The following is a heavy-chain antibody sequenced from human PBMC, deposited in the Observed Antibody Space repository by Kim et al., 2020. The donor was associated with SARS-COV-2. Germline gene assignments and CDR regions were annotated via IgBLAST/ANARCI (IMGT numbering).Heavy chain of an antibody. CDR3: ARGLAAAAGPLRWGYDAFDI. CDR2: INHSGST. Sequence: SETLSLTCAVYGGSFSGYYWSWIRQPPGKGLEWIGEINHSGSTNYNPSLKSRVTISVDTSKNQFSLKLSSVTAADTAVYYCARGLAAAAGPLRWGYDAFDIWGQGTMVTVSS. D-gene: IGHD6-13*01. V-gene: IGHV4-34*01. CDR1: GGSFSGYY. J-gene: IGHJ3*02.